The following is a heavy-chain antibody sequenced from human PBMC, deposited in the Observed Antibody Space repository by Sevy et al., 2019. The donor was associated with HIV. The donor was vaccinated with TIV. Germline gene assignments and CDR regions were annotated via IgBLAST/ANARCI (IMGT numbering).Heavy chain of an antibody. CDR1: GFTFSSYA. J-gene: IGHJ4*02. Sequence: GGSLRLSCAASGFTFSSYAMHWVRQAPGKGLEWVAVISYNGSNNYYAESVKGRFTISRDNSKNTLYLQMNSLRAEDTAVYYCATGRYYDSRGSPAFDYWGQGTLVTVSS. V-gene: IGHV3-30-3*01. CDR2: ISYNGSNN. CDR3: ATGRYYDSRGSPAFDY. D-gene: IGHD3-22*01.